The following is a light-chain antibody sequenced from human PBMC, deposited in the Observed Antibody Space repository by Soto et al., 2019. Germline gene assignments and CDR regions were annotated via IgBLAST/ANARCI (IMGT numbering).Light chain of an antibody. CDR1: QRLSSY. CDR3: QQSESTPPIT. Sequence: DIQMTQSPASLSASVGDRVTITCRASQRLSSYLNWYQQKPGKAPKLLIYAASSLPSGVPSRFSGSGSRTDFTLTISRMQPEDFATYYCQQSESTPPITFGQGTRLEIK. CDR2: AAS. V-gene: IGKV1-39*01. J-gene: IGKJ5*01.